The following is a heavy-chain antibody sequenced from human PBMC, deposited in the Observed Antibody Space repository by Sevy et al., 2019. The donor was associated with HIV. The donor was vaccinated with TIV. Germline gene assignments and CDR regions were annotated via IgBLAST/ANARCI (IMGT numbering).Heavy chain of an antibody. D-gene: IGHD3-16*01. Sequence: GESLKISCKGSGYSFTSYWIGWVRQMPGKGLDWMGLVYANDSDTRYSPSFQGQVTISADKSFSTAYLQWSSLKASDTAIYYCARQNDYLSPPDYWVQGTLVTVSS. J-gene: IGHJ4*02. CDR1: GYSFTSYW. V-gene: IGHV5-51*01. CDR2: VYANDSDT. CDR3: ARQNDYLSPPDY.